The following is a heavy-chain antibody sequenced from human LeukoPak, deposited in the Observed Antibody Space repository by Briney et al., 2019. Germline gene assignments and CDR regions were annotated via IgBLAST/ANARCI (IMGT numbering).Heavy chain of an antibody. CDR3: VRGIGTSYDSSRDAFDI. Sequence: PSETLSLTCTVSGGSISSYYWSWIRQPAGKGLEWIGRIYSPGTNYNYNPSLKSRVTISIDTSKNQFSLRLTSVTAADTAVYYCVRGIGTSYDSSRDAFDIWGQGTMVSVPS. CDR2: IYSPGTNY. J-gene: IGHJ3*02. V-gene: IGHV4-4*07. CDR1: GGSISSYY. D-gene: IGHD3-22*01.